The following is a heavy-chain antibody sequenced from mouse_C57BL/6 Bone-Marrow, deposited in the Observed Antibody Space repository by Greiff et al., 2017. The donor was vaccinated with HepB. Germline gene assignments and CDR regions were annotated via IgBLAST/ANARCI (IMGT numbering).Heavy chain of an antibody. J-gene: IGHJ3*01. CDR2: ISPRSGNT. D-gene: IGHD1-1*01. V-gene: IGHV1-81*01. CDR3: ARDGSSPFAY. CDR1: GYTFTSYG. Sequence: QVQLQQSGAELARPGASVKLSCKASGYTFTSYGISWVKQRTGQGLEWIGEISPRSGNTYYNEKFKGKATLTADKSSSTAYMELRSLTSEDSAVYFCARDGSSPFAYWGQGTLVTVSA.